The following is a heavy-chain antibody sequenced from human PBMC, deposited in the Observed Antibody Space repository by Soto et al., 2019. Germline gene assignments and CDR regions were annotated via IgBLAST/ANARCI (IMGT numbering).Heavy chain of an antibody. D-gene: IGHD3-22*01. V-gene: IGHV3-23*01. CDR2: ISGSIVST. CDR3: EKDFAYDSSGYYEEH. CDR1: GFSFSDYA. J-gene: IGHJ4*02. Sequence: XESLSLFFAASGFSFSDYAMGWVRQAPGKGLEWVSAISGSIVSTYYADSVKGRFTISRDNSKNTLYLQMNSLRAEDTALYYCEKDFAYDSSGYYEEHWGQGTLVTVSS.